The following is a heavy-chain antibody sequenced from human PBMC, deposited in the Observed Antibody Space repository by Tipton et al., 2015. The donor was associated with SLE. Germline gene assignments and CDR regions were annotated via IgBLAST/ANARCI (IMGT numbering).Heavy chain of an antibody. Sequence: TLSLTCTVSGGSISSGSYYWSWIRQPAGKGLEWIGHIYTSGSTNYNPSLKSRVTISVDTSTNQFSLKVKSVTAADTAVYYCARLADGNRNWFDPWGQGTLVTVSS. D-gene: IGHD6-13*01. CDR3: ARLADGNRNWFDP. CDR2: IYTSGST. V-gene: IGHV4-61*09. J-gene: IGHJ5*02. CDR1: GGSISSGSYY.